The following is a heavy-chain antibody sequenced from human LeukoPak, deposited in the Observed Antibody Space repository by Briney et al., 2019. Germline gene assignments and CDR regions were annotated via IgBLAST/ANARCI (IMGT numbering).Heavy chain of an antibody. Sequence: PSETLSLTCTVSGGSISSYYWSWIRQPPGKGLERIGYIYTSGSTNYNPSLKSRVTISVDTSKNQFSLKLSSVTAADTAVYYCARRIVGAKDAFDIWGQGTMVTVSS. CDR3: ARRIVGAKDAFDI. J-gene: IGHJ3*02. D-gene: IGHD1-26*01. CDR1: GGSISSYY. CDR2: IYTSGST. V-gene: IGHV4-4*09.